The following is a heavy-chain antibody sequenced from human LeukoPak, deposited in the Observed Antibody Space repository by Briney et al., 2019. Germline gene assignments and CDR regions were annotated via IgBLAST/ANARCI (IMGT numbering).Heavy chain of an antibody. J-gene: IGHJ3*01. V-gene: IGHV4-31*02. CDR2: IYYSGST. CDR3: ARRGVYDKRVFDA. CDR1: VGSASRGGYY. Sequence: PLRTLSLTPTVSVGSASRGGYYSSWIRQHPGKGLGWIGYIYYSGSTSSNPSLKSRVTTSLDTPKKHFSLNLSSLTAADTAAYYCARRGVYDKRVFDAWSQGTMVTVS. D-gene: IGHD3-16*01.